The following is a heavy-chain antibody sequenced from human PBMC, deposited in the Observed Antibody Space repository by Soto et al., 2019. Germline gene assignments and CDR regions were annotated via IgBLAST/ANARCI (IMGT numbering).Heavy chain of an antibody. CDR2: IIPIFGTA. Sequence: SVKVSCKSSGGTFSSYAISWVRQAPGQGLEWMGGIIPIFGTANYAQKFQGRVTITADESTSTAYMELSSLRSEDTAVYYCASSIPSITGSAMYFDYWGQGTLVTVSS. CDR3: ASSIPSITGSAMYFDY. J-gene: IGHJ4*02. D-gene: IGHD1-20*01. V-gene: IGHV1-69*13. CDR1: GGTFSSYA.